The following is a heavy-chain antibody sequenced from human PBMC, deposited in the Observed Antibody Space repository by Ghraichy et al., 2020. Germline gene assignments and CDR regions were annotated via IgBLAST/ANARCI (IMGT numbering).Heavy chain of an antibody. CDR3: ARGGAAAGTGGYGMDV. CDR1: GFTLSRYW. V-gene: IGHV3-74*01. D-gene: IGHD6-13*01. J-gene: IGHJ6*02. Sequence: GGSLRLSCAASGFTLSRYWVHWVRQAPGKGLVWVSRINIDGSSTPYTDSVKGRFTMSRDNAKNTLYLQMNSLRAEDTAVYYCARGGAAAGTGGYGMDVWGQGTTVTVYS. CDR2: INIDGSST.